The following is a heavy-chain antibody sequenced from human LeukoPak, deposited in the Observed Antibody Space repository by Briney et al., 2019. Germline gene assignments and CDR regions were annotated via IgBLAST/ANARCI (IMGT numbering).Heavy chain of an antibody. CDR2: IYYSGNT. D-gene: IGHD7-27*01. Sequence: SETLSLTCTVSGGSTSTYYRSWVRQPPGKGLEWIGYIYYSGNTNYNPSLKSRVTISIDTSKNQFSLNLSSVTAADTAVYYCAGNFDWGRAFDIWGQGTMVTVSS. V-gene: IGHV4-59*01. CDR1: GGSTSTYY. J-gene: IGHJ3*02. CDR3: AGNFDWGRAFDI.